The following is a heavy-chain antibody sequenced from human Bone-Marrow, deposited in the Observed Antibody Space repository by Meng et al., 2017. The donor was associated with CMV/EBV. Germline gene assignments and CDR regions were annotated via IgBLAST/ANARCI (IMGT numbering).Heavy chain of an antibody. D-gene: IGHD3-3*01. CDR2: MNPNSGNT. V-gene: IGHV1-8*01. CDR3: ARLPHTIFGVVNGMDV. Sequence: ASVKVSCKASGYTFTNYDINWVRQATGQGLEWMGWMNPNSGNTGYAQKFQGRVTMTRNTSISTAYMELSSLRSEDTAVYYCARLPHTIFGVVNGMDVWGQGTTVTVSS. CDR1: GYTFTNYD. J-gene: IGHJ6*02.